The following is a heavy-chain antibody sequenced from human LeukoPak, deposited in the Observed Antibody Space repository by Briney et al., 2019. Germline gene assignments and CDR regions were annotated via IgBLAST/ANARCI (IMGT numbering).Heavy chain of an antibody. V-gene: IGHV3-33*01. J-gene: IGHJ4*02. CDR3: ARDGEGYGFDY. Sequence: GGSLRLSCAASGFTFSSYGMHWVRQAPGKGLEWVAVIWYDGSNKYYADSAKGRFTISRDNSKNTLYLQMNSLRAEDTAVYYCARDGEGYGFDYWGQGTLVTVSS. CDR2: IWYDGSNK. D-gene: IGHD5-12*01. CDR1: GFTFSSYG.